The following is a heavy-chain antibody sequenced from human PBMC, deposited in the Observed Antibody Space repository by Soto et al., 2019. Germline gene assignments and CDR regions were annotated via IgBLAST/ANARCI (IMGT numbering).Heavy chain of an antibody. D-gene: IGHD1-26*01. CDR2: IYYSGST. CDR3: AGGIVGAPTDYYYGMDV. CDR1: GGSVSSGSYY. V-gene: IGHV4-61*01. J-gene: IGHJ6*02. Sequence: SETLSLTCTVSGGSVSSGSYYWSWIRQPPGKGLEWIGYIYYSGSTNYNPSLKSRVTISVDTSKNQFSLKLSSVTAADTAVYYCAGGIVGAPTDYYYGMDVWGQGTTVTVSS.